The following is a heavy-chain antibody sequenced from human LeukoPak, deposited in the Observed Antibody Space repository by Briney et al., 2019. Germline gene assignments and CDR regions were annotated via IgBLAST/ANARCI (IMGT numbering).Heavy chain of an antibody. V-gene: IGHV4-4*07. D-gene: IGHD3-22*01. CDR3: ARGYSYDRRVWIDY. CDR2: IYTSGST. CDR1: GGSISSYY. Sequence: SETLSLTCTVSGGSISSYYWSWIRQPAGKGLEWIWRIYTSGSTNYNPSLKSRVTMSVDTSKNQFSLKLSPVIAAGTAVYYCARGYSYDRRVWIDYWGQGTLVTVSS. J-gene: IGHJ4*02.